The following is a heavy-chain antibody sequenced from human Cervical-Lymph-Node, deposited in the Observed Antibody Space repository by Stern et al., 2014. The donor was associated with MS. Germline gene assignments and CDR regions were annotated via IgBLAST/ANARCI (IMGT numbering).Heavy chain of an antibody. D-gene: IGHD3-16*01. CDR2: IYSADDK. Sequence: QVTLKESGPTLVKPTQTLTLTCTFSGFSLNTSGVGVGCTRQPPGTALEWLALIYSADDKRYSPSLKSRLTITKDTSKNQVVLTMTNMDPVDTATYYCARSLWGAVFDPWGQGTLVSVSS. CDR3: ARSLWGAVFDP. V-gene: IGHV2-5*02. CDR1: GFSLNTSGVG. J-gene: IGHJ5*02.